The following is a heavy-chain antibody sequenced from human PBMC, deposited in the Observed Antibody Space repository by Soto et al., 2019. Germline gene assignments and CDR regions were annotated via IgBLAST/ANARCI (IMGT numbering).Heavy chain of an antibody. CDR1: GFTFGSYA. Sequence: GGSLRLSCAASGFTFGSYAMSWVRQAPGKGLEWVSAISGSGGSTYYADSVKGRFTISRDNSKNTLYLQMNSLRAEDTAVYYCARASPITGTPITDAFDIWGQRTMVTVSS. V-gene: IGHV3-23*01. CDR2: ISGSGGST. CDR3: ARASPITGTPITDAFDI. D-gene: IGHD1-20*01. J-gene: IGHJ3*02.